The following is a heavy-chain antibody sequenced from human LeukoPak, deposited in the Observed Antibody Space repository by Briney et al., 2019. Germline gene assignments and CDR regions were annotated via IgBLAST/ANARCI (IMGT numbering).Heavy chain of an antibody. CDR2: IYWDDDK. V-gene: IGHV2-5*02. Sequence: SGPTLVKPTQTLTLTCTFSGFSLSTSGVGVGWIRQPPGKALEWLALIYWDDDKRYSPSLKSRLTITKDTSKNQVVLTMTNMDPVDTATYYCAHGPVQRGYSYGGHFDYWGQGTLVTVSS. D-gene: IGHD5-18*01. J-gene: IGHJ4*02. CDR1: GFSLSTSGVG. CDR3: AHGPVQRGYSYGGHFDY.